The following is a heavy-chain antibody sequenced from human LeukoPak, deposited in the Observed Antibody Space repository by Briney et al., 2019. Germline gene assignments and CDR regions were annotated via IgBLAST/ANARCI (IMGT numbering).Heavy chain of an antibody. V-gene: IGHV3-23*01. Sequence: PGGSLRLSCAASGFTFGSYSVNWIRLAPEKGLEWLSAIFAGSGGTDYADSVRGRFTITRDISKSTLYLQMNSLRAEDTAVYYCARDRVPDGRWNIDFWGQGTVVTVSS. CDR3: ARDRVPDGRWNIDF. CDR2: IFAGSGGT. D-gene: IGHD1/OR15-1a*01. J-gene: IGHJ4*02. CDR1: GFTFGSYS.